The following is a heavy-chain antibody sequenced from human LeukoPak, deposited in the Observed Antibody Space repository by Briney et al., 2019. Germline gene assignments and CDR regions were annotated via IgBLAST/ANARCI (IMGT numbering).Heavy chain of an antibody. Sequence: PGGSLRLSCAASGFTFSSYSMNWVRQAPGKGLELVSSISSSSSYIYYADSVKGRFTISRDNAKNSLYLQMNSLRAEDTAVYYCASVLLWFGELFGFDPWGQGTLVTVSS. CDR1: GFTFSSYS. CDR3: ASVLLWFGELFGFDP. CDR2: ISSSSSYI. J-gene: IGHJ5*02. D-gene: IGHD3-10*01. V-gene: IGHV3-21*01.